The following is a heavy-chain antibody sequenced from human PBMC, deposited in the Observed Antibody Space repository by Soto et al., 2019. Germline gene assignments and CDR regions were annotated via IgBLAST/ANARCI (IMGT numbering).Heavy chain of an antibody. Sequence: PGESLKISCKSSGYSFTNYWIAWVRQMPGKGLEWMGIIFPSDSDTRYSPSFQGQVTISVDKSITTAYLQWSSLKASDNSMYYCASGPTVLDSWGQGTLVTVSS. V-gene: IGHV5-51*01. D-gene: IGHD4-17*01. J-gene: IGHJ4*02. CDR3: ASGPTVLDS. CDR1: GYSFTNYW. CDR2: IFPSDSDT.